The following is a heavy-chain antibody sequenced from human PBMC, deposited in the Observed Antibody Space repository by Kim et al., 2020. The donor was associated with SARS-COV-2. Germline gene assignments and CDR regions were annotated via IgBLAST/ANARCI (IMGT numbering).Heavy chain of an antibody. Sequence: GGSLRLSCATSGFTFEDHAMHWVRQPPGKGLEWVSGISWNSGSLGYADSVKGRFTISRDNAKKSLYLQMNSLRVEDTAFYYCVKLTGYYYNSNTYTFDFWGQGTLVTVSA. V-gene: IGHV3-9*01. CDR1: GFTFEDHA. J-gene: IGHJ4*02. CDR3: VKLTGYYYNSNTYTFDF. CDR2: ISWNSGSL. D-gene: IGHD3-22*01.